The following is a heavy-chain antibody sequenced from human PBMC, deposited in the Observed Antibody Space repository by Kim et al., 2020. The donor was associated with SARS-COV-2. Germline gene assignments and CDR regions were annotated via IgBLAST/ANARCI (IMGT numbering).Heavy chain of an antibody. D-gene: IGHD3-10*01. J-gene: IGHJ6*02. Sequence: LKSRVTISVDTSKNQFSLKLSSVTAADTAVYYCASSGSGSNLYYYYGMDVWGQGTTVTVSS. CDR3: ASSGSGSNLYYYYGMDV. V-gene: IGHV4-39*01.